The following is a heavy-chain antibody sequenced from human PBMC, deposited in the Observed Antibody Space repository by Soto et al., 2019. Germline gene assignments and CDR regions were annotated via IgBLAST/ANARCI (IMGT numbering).Heavy chain of an antibody. CDR3: ARGIPVSGSFDY. Sequence: PSETLSLTCTVSGDSISSYYWSWIRQPAGKGMEWIGRIHTTENTNYNPSLKSRVTMSIDTSKNQFSLKLSSVTAADTAVYYCARGIPVSGSFDYWGQGTLVIVSS. J-gene: IGHJ4*02. D-gene: IGHD6-19*01. CDR2: IHTTENT. CDR1: GDSISSYY. V-gene: IGHV4-4*07.